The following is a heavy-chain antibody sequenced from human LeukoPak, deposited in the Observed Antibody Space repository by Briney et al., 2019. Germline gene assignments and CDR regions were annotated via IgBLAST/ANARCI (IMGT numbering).Heavy chain of an antibody. CDR3: ARGRRCSGGSCYSVWLY. J-gene: IGHJ4*02. V-gene: IGHV1-8*01. Sequence: GASVKVSCKASGYTFTSYDINWVRQATGQGLEWMGWMNPNSGNTGYAQKFQGRVTMTRNTSISTAYMELSSLRSEDTAVYCCARGRRCSGGSCYSVWLYWGQGTLVTVSS. CDR1: GYTFTSYD. D-gene: IGHD2-15*01. CDR2: MNPNSGNT.